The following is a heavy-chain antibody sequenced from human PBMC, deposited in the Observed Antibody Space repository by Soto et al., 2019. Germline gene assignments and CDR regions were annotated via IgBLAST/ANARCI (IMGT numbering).Heavy chain of an antibody. D-gene: IGHD6-6*01. J-gene: IGHJ6*02. V-gene: IGHV1-18*01. CDR3: ARDRPTSSIRARDYYYAMDV. CDR2: ISSYNGNT. Sequence: QVQLVQSGAEVKKPGASVKVSCKASGYTFISYGISWVRQAPGQGLEWMGWISSYNGNTNYAQKLQGRVTMTTDTSAITADMELRSLRSDDTAVYYCARDRPTSSIRARDYYYAMDVWGQGTTVTVSS. CDR1: GYTFISYG.